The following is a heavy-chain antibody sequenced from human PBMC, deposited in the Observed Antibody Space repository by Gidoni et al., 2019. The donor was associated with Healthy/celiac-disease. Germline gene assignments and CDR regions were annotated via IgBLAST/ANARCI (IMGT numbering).Heavy chain of an antibody. V-gene: IGHV3-23*04. D-gene: IGHD5-12*01. Sequence: EVQLVESGGGLVQPGGYLRLSCAASGFTFSSYAMRWVRQAPGKGLEWVSAISGSGGSTYYADSVKGLFTISRDNSKNTLYLQMNSLRAEDTAVYYCAKQDVDIVATFSDFYYYGMDVWGQGTTVTVSS. CDR1: GFTFSSYA. CDR3: AKQDVDIVATFSDFYYYGMDV. J-gene: IGHJ6*02. CDR2: ISGSGGST.